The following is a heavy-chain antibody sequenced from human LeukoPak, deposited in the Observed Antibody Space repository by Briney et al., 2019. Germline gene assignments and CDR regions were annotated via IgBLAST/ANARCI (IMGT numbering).Heavy chain of an antibody. V-gene: IGHV3-23*01. CDR2: ISGSGGST. J-gene: IGHJ4*02. Sequence: GGSLRLSCAASGFTFSSYAMSWLRQAPGKRLQWVSAISGSGGSTYYADSVKGRFTISRENSKNTLYLQMNSLRAEDTAVYYCAKPGSGSYFQTYYYFDYWGQGTLVTVSS. CDR1: GFTFSSYA. D-gene: IGHD3-10*01. CDR3: AKPGSGSYFQTYYYFDY.